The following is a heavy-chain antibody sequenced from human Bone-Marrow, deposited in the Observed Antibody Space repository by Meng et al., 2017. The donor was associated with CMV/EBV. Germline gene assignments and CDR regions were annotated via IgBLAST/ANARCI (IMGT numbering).Heavy chain of an antibody. CDR3: ARDPTIDYGDYISSWYFDL. D-gene: IGHD4-17*01. CDR2: IKQDGSEK. J-gene: IGHJ2*01. V-gene: IGHV3-7*01. Sequence: GESLKISCAASGFTFSNAWMSWVRQAPGKGLEWVANIKQDGSEKYYVDSVKGRFTISRDNAKNSLYLQMNSLRAEDTAVYYCARDPTIDYGDYISSWYFDLWGRGTLVTVSS. CDR1: GFTFSNAW.